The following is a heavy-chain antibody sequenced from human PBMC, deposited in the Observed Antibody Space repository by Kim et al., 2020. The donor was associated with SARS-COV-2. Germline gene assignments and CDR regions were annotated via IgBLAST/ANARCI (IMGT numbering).Heavy chain of an antibody. Sequence: SETLSLTCTVSGGSISSSSYYWGWIRQPPGKGLEWIGSIYYSGSTYYNPSLKSRVTISVDTSKNQFSLKLSSVTAADTAVYYCARQGYSSSWYGDLGYYYGMDVWGQGTTVTVSS. CDR1: GGSISSSSYY. CDR2: IYYSGST. CDR3: ARQGYSSSWYGDLGYYYGMDV. V-gene: IGHV4-39*01. J-gene: IGHJ6*02. D-gene: IGHD6-13*01.